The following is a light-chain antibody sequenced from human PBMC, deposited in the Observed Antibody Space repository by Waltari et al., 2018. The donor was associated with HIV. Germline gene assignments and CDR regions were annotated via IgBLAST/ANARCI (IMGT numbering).Light chain of an antibody. J-gene: IGKJ1*01. Sequence: EIVLTQSPGTLSLSPGDRATLSCLASQSVPASTSLAWYQQRPGQAPRLLIYGATSRATGIPDRFSGSGSGTDFSLSISRLEPEDFALYYCQQYGISPWTFGQGTKVEIK. V-gene: IGKV3-20*01. CDR3: QQYGISPWT. CDR2: GAT. CDR1: QSVPASTS.